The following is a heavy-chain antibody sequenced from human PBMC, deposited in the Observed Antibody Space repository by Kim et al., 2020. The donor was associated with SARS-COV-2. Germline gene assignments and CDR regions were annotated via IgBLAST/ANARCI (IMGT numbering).Heavy chain of an antibody. CDR3: VRHPLEHPERRRGYY. CDR1: GASISTYY. CDR2: VHFSGSS. V-gene: IGHV4-59*08. J-gene: IGHJ6*03. D-gene: IGHD6-25*01. Sequence: SETLSLTCTVSGASISTYYWTWIRQPPEKGLEYIGYVHFSGSSYYNPSLNNRVTMSIDTSKNQFSLKVTSVTAADTAMYYCVRHPLEHPERRRGYY.